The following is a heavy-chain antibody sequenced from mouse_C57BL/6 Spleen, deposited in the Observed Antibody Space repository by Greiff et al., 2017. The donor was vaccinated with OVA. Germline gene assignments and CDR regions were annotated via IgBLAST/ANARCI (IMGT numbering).Heavy chain of an antibody. CDR2: IYPGDGDT. Sequence: QVQLKQSGPELVKPGASVKISCKASGYAFSSSWMNWVKQRPGKGLEWIGRIYPGDGDTNYNGKFKGKATLTADKSSSTAYMQLSSLTSEDSAVYFCARGGAGIEVFAYWGQGTLVTVSA. V-gene: IGHV1-82*01. D-gene: IGHD3-3*01. J-gene: IGHJ3*01. CDR3: ARGGAGIEVFAY. CDR1: GYAFSSSW.